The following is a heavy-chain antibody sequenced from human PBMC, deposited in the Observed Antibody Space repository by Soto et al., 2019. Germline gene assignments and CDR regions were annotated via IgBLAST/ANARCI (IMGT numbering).Heavy chain of an antibody. CDR1: GFTFRTYT. CDR2: IRGFSPYT. J-gene: IGHJ6*02. Sequence: GSLRLSCISSGFTFRTYTMNWVRQAPGKGLEWVSGIRGFSPYTFYAESVKGRFTISRDNAKNSLDLQMDSLRAEDTAVYYCARDRGYDAHDYYYNAMDVWGQGTTVTVSS. V-gene: IGHV3-21*01. D-gene: IGHD3-10*01. CDR3: ARDRGYDAHDYYYNAMDV.